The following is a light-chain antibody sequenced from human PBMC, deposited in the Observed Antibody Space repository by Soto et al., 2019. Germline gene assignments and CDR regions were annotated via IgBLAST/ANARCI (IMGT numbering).Light chain of an antibody. CDR1: QGIGNR. CDR2: TAS. V-gene: IGKV1-27*01. CDR3: QKYDSVPWS. J-gene: IGKJ1*01. Sequence: DIQMTQSPSSLSASVGDRVTITCRASQGIGNRLAWYQQKPGKVPKVLIYTASTLHSGVPSRFSGSGSGTDFTLTINSLQPDDVATYFCQKYDSVPWSFGQGTRVEI.